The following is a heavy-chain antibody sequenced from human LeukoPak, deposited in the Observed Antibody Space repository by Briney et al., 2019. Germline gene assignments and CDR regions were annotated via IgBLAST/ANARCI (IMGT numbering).Heavy chain of an antibody. CDR3: ALHHGSYYLGRWFDP. CDR1: GFTFSSYA. V-gene: IGHV3-23*01. Sequence: GGSLRLSCAASGFTFSSYAMSWVRQAPGKGLAWVSAISGSGGSTYYADSVKGRFTISRDSSKNTLYLQVNSLRAEDTAVYYCALHHGSYYLGRWFDPWGQGTLVTVSS. CDR2: ISGSGGST. D-gene: IGHD1-26*01. J-gene: IGHJ5*02.